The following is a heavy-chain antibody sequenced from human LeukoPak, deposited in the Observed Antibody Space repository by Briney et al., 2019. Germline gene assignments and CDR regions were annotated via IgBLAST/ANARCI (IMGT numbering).Heavy chain of an antibody. J-gene: IGHJ4*02. Sequence: GGSLRLSCAASGFTFSSYAMSWVRQAPGKGLEWVSAISGSGGSTYYADSVKGRFTISRDNSKNTLYLQMNSLRAEDTAVYYCAKDPDKYSSSWYKDYWGQGTLVTVSS. CDR2: ISGSGGST. CDR3: AKDPDKYSSSWYKDY. CDR1: GFTFSSYA. V-gene: IGHV3-23*01. D-gene: IGHD6-13*01.